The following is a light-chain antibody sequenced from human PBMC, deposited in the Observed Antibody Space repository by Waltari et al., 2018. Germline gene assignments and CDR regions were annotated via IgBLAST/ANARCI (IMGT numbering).Light chain of an antibody. J-gene: IGLJ2*01. Sequence: NFMLTQPHSVSESPGKTVTVSCTGSSGSIASNYVQWYQQRPGSAPTPVIYEDNPRPPGVPDRFPGPHRRLPNPCPPTLLGPKIEDQGDFLRQSFGKTKVVFGGGNKLTVL. V-gene: IGLV6-57*02. CDR1: SGSIASNY. CDR2: EDN. CDR3: QSFGKTKVV.